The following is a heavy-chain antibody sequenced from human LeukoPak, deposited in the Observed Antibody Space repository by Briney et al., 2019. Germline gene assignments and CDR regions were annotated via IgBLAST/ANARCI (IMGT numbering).Heavy chain of an antibody. J-gene: IGHJ6*02. D-gene: IGHD2-15*01. V-gene: IGHV3-30-3*01. CDR3: ARSYYSGGSCYSGPYYYYGMDV. CDR1: GFTFSSYA. CDR2: ISYDGSNK. Sequence: GGSLRLSCAASGFTFSSYAMHWVRQAPGKGLEWVAVISYDGSNKYYADSMKGRFTISRDNSKNTLYLQMNSLRAEDTAVYYCARSYYSGGSCYSGPYYYYGMDVWGQGTTVTVSS.